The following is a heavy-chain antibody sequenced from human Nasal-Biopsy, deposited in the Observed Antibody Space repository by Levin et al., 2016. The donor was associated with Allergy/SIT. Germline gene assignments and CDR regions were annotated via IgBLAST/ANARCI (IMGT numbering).Heavy chain of an antibody. CDR1: GGTFNNYA. V-gene: IGHV1-69*13. CDR2: IIPIYDTA. Sequence: SVKVSCKASGGTFNNYAISWVRQAPGQGLEWMGGIIPIYDTANYAQKFQGRVTITADESTSTAYMAVSSLRSDDTAVYYCARDHGYSYGYPGIYFDLWGRGTLVTVSS. CDR3: ARDHGYSYGYPGIYFDL. J-gene: IGHJ2*01. D-gene: IGHD5-18*01.